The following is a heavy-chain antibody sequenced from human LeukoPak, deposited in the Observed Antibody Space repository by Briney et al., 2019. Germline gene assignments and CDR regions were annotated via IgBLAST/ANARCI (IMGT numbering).Heavy chain of an antibody. D-gene: IGHD1-26*01. CDR3: AKDRYSGSYMVDY. CDR2: ISYDGSNK. J-gene: IGHJ4*02. Sequence: PGGSLRLSCAASGFTFSSYAMSWVRQAPGKGLEWVAVISYDGSNKYYADSVKGRFTISRDNSKNTLYLQMNSLRAEDTAVYYCAKDRYSGSYMVDYWGQGTLVTVSS. CDR1: GFTFSSYA. V-gene: IGHV3-30*18.